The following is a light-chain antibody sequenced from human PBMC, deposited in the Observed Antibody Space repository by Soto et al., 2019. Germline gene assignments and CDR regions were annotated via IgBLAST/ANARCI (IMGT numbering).Light chain of an antibody. V-gene: IGKV3-11*01. CDR3: QQRSNWPT. J-gene: IGKJ4*01. CDR1: QSVSSY. CDR2: DAS. Sequence: EIVLTQSPATLSLSPGERATLSCRASQSVSSYLAWYQQKPDQAPRLLIYDASNTTTDIPARFSGSGSKTVFTITISSLDPEYFAFYYYQQRSNWPTFGGGTKVEIK.